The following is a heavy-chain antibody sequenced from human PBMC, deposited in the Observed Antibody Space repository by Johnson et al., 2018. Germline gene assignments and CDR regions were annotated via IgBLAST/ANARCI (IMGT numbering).Heavy chain of an antibody. Sequence: QVQLQQLGAGLLKPSEPLSLTCAVYGGSFSGYYWSWIRQPPGKGLEWLGEINHSGSTNYNPSLKGRVTMSLPTSKNPFSPKLTSVTAADTAEYFCTRGRRKKMVRGTTNLYLDQYHAYMDVWDKGTTVTFSS. CDR1: GGSFSGYY. D-gene: IGHD3-10*01. CDR3: TRGRRKKMVRGTTNLYLDQYHAYMDV. J-gene: IGHJ6*03. CDR2: INHSGST. V-gene: IGHV4-34*01.